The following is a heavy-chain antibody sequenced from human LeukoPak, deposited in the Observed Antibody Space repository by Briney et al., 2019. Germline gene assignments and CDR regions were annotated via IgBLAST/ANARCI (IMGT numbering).Heavy chain of an antibody. CDR3: ARDKSDTAMAAFDY. CDR2: INWNGGST. CDR1: GFTFDDYG. Sequence: GGSLRLSCAASGFTFDDYGMSWVCQAPGKGMEWVSGINWNGGSTGYADSVKGRFTISRDNAKNSLYLQMNSLRAEDTALYYCARDKSDTAMAAFDYWGQGTLVTVSS. J-gene: IGHJ4*02. D-gene: IGHD5-18*01. V-gene: IGHV3-20*04.